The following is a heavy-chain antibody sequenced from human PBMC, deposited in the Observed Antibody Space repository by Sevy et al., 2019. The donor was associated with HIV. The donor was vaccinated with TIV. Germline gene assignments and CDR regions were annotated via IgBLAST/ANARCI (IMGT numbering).Heavy chain of an antibody. J-gene: IGHJ4*02. Sequence: SETLSLTCTVSGASISSSGYYWGLIRQPPGKGLEWIASIRYTGETFYNPSLRSRVTISADTSKNQSSLRLSSVTAADTAIYFCAGPILTYNSGWSYYDYWGQGTVVTVSS. V-gene: IGHV4-39*01. CDR1: GASISSSGYY. CDR3: AGPILTYNSGWSYYDY. D-gene: IGHD6-19*01. CDR2: IRYTGET.